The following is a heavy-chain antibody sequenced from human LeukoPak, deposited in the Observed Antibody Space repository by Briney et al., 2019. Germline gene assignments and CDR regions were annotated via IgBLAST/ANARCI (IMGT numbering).Heavy chain of an antibody. J-gene: IGHJ4*02. CDR2: IYYSGST. V-gene: IGHV4-61*08. Sequence: SETLSLTCTVSGGSISSGGYYWSWIRQHPGKGLEWIGYIYYSGSTNYNPSLKSRVTISVDTSKNQFSLKLSSVTAADTAVYYCARGYDFWSGYFDYWGQGTLVTVSS. CDR1: GGSISSGGYY. D-gene: IGHD3-3*01. CDR3: ARGYDFWSGYFDY.